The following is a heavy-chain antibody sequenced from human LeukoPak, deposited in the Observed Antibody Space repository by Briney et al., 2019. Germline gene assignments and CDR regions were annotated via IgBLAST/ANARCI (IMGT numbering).Heavy chain of an antibody. CDR2: INHSGST. CDR3: ARAGPTGTTDAFDI. V-gene: IGHV4-34*01. CDR1: GGSFSGYY. D-gene: IGHD1-1*01. Sequence: SETLSLTCAVSGGSFSGYYWSWIRQPPGKGLEWIGEINHSGSTNYNPSLKSRVTISVDTSKNQFSLKLSSVTAADTAVYYCARAGPTGTTDAFDIWGQGTMVTVSS. J-gene: IGHJ3*02.